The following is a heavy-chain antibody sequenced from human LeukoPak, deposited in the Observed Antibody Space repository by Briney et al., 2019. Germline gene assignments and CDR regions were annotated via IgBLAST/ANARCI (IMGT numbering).Heavy chain of an antibody. CDR2: IWYDGSNK. V-gene: IGHV3-33*01. CDR1: GFTFSSYG. CDR3: ARGFGELLFDY. Sequence: GGSLRLSCAASGFTFSSYGMHWVRQAPGKGLEWVAVIWYDGSNKYYADSVKGRFTISRDNSKNTLYLQMNSLRAEDTAVYYCARGFGELLFDYWGQGTLVTVSS. J-gene: IGHJ4*02. D-gene: IGHD3-10*01.